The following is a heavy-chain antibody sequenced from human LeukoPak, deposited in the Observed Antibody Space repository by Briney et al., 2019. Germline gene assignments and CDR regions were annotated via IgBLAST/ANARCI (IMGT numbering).Heavy chain of an antibody. V-gene: IGHV7-4-1*02. CDR1: GYTFTSYA. D-gene: IGHD3-9*01. CDR2: INTNTGNP. CDR3: ARVRLRYFDKQARRDAFDI. Sequence: ASVKVSCKASGYTFTSYAMNWVRQAPGQGLEWMGWINTNTGNPTYAQGFTGRFVFSLDTSVSTAYLQISSLKAEDTAVYYCARVRLRYFDKQARRDAFDIWGQGTMVTVSS. J-gene: IGHJ3*02.